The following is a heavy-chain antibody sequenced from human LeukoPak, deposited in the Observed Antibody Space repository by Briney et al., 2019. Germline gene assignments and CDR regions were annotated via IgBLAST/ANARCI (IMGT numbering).Heavy chain of an antibody. CDR1: GGSFSGYY. CDR3: ATTNVLLWFGELSKTAYFDY. J-gene: IGHJ4*02. Sequence: PSETLSLTCAVYGGSFSGYYWSWIRQPPGKGLEWIGEINHSGSTNYNPSLKSRVTISVDTSKNQFSLKLSSVTATDTAVYYCATTNVLLWFGELSKTAYFDYWGQGTLVTVSS. CDR2: INHSGST. V-gene: IGHV4-34*01. D-gene: IGHD3-10*01.